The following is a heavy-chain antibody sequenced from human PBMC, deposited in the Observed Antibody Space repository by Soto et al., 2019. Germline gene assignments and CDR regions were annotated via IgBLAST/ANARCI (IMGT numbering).Heavy chain of an antibody. CDR3: ARSIAVAGTSYYYYYGMDV. CDR2: IIPIFGTA. Sequence: ASVKVSCKASGGTFSSYAISWVRQAPGQGLEWMGGIIPIFGTANYAQKFQGRVTITADESTSTAYMELSSLRSEDTAVYYCARSIAVAGTSYYYYYGMDVWGQGTTVTVSS. V-gene: IGHV1-69*13. CDR1: GGTFSSYA. D-gene: IGHD6-19*01. J-gene: IGHJ6*02.